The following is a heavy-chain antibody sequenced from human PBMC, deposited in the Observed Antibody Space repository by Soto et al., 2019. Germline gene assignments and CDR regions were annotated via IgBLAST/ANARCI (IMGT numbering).Heavy chain of an antibody. J-gene: IGHJ6*02. Sequence: GESLKISCKGSGYSFTSYWIAWVRQVPGKGLEWMGIIYPADSDVRHSPSFQGQVTISVDKSLSTAYLQWSSLKASDTAMYYCPREDCRGGSCYSSRHYYYGMDVWGQGTTVTVSS. CDR1: GYSFTSYW. CDR3: PREDCRGGSCYSSRHYYYGMDV. V-gene: IGHV5-51*01. CDR2: IYPADSDV. D-gene: IGHD2-15*01.